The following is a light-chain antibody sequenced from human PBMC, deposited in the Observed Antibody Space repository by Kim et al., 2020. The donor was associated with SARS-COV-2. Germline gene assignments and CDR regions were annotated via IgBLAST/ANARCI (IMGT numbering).Light chain of an antibody. J-gene: IGKJ1*01. CDR3: QQHSNWPVT. CDR1: QSVSSY. Sequence: EIVLTQSPATLSLSPGERATLSCRASQSVSSYLAWYQQKPGQAPRLLIYDASNRATGIPARFSGSGSGTDFTLTISSLEPEDFAVYYCQQHSNWPVTFGQGTKVDI. CDR2: DAS. V-gene: IGKV3-11*01.